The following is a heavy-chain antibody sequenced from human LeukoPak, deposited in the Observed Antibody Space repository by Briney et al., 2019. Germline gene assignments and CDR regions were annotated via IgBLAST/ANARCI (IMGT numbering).Heavy chain of an antibody. D-gene: IGHD3-10*01. CDR1: GFTFSDFA. Sequence: GGSLRLSCAASGFTFSDFAIHWVRQAPGKGLEWVAIIWHDGSNKYYADSVKGRFGISRDDSKNTVYLQMSRLRAEDTAVYYCARDLWFGELLRFDWFDPWGQGTLVTVSS. CDR3: ARDLWFGELLRFDWFDP. CDR2: IWHDGSNK. V-gene: IGHV3-33*01. J-gene: IGHJ5*02.